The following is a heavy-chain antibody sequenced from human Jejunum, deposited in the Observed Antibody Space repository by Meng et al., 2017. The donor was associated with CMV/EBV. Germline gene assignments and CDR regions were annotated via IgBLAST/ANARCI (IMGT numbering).Heavy chain of an antibody. J-gene: IGHJ3*02. CDR1: LTFSAYA. CDR2: ISGSGGST. Sequence: LTFSAYAMSWVRQAPGKGLECVSAISGSGGSTYYADSVKGRFTISRDNSKNTLYLQMNSLRAEDTAVYYCAKLSTAAAAGGGNVFDIWGQGTMVTVSS. D-gene: IGHD6-13*01. CDR3: AKLSTAAAAGGGNVFDI. V-gene: IGHV3-23*01.